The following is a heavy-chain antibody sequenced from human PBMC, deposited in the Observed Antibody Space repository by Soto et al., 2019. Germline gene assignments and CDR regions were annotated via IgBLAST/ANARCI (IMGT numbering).Heavy chain of an antibody. CDR2: IWFAGSDT. D-gene: IGHD6-13*01. CDR1: GFSFSSYG. CDR3: VGQRYSSTWFWFGP. Sequence: HPGGSLRLSCAASGFSFSSYGMHWIRQAPGKGLEWLAVIWFAGSDTIYYADSVKGRFTISRDNSKNTLYLQMNALRAEDTAVYYCVGQRYSSTWFWFGPWGQGTLVTVSS. V-gene: IGHV3-33*01. J-gene: IGHJ5*02.